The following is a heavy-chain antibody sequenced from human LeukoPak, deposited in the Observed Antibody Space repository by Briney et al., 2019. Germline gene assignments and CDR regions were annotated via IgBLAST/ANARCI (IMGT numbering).Heavy chain of an antibody. Sequence: PSETLSLTCAVYGGSFSGYYWSWIRQPPGKGLEWIGEINHSGSTNYNPSLKSRVTISVDTSKTQFSLKLSSVTAADTAVYYCARGPPQLTYCGGDCYRHWGEGTLVTVSS. CDR1: GGSFSGYY. J-gene: IGHJ1*01. CDR3: ARGPPQLTYCGGDCYRH. V-gene: IGHV4-34*01. CDR2: INHSGST. D-gene: IGHD2-21*02.